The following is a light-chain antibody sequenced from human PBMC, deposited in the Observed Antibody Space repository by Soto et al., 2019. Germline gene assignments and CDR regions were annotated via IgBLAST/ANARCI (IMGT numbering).Light chain of an antibody. CDR3: QQYGSALGLT. CDR2: GAS. Sequence: ESVLTQSPGTLSLSPGERATLSCRASQSVSSSYLAWYQQKPGQAPRLLIYGASARATGIPDRFSGSGSGTDFTLNISRLEPEDIAVYYCQQYGSALGLTFGGGTKVEIK. V-gene: IGKV3-20*01. J-gene: IGKJ4*01. CDR1: QSVSSSY.